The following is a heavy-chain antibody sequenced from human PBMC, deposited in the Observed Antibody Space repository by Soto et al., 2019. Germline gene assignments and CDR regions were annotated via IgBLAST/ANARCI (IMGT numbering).Heavy chain of an antibody. V-gene: IGHV1-24*01. J-gene: IGHJ6*02. Sequence: SVNVSCNVSGYTLTELSMHWLRQAPGKGLEWMGGFDPEDGETIYAQKFQGRVTMTEDTSTDTAYMELSSLRSEDTAVYYCATVTTLYYYYSGMDVWGQGTTVPGSS. CDR3: ATVTTLYYYYSGMDV. D-gene: IGHD4-4*01. CDR2: FDPEDGET. CDR1: GYTLTELS.